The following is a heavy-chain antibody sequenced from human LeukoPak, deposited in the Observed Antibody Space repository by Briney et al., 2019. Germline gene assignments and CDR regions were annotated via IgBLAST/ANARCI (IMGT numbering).Heavy chain of an antibody. CDR2: LYSDGDT. CDR1: GFTFSNYG. D-gene: IGHD1-14*01. V-gene: IGHV3-53*01. CDR3: ARGVEPLAANTLAY. J-gene: IGHJ4*02. Sequence: GGSLRLSCAASGFTFSNYGMSWVRQAPGKGLEWVSVLYSDGDTKYADSVQGRFTISRDNSKNTLYLEMNSLSPDDTAVYYCARGVEPLAANTLAYWGQGTLVTASS.